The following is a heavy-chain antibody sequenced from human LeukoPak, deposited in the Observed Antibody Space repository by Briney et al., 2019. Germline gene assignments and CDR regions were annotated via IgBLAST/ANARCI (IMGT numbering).Heavy chain of an antibody. D-gene: IGHD2-15*01. J-gene: IGHJ6*02. CDR2: ISISGSYT. Sequence: GGSLRLSCTASGFTFSMFSMNWVRQAPGKGLEWVSSISISGSYTYYAGSVKGRFTISRDNAKNSLSLQMNTPRPEDTAVYYCARDEPASYCSGASCRTYAMDVWGQGTTVTVSS. CDR3: ARDEPASYCSGASCRTYAMDV. V-gene: IGHV3-21*01. CDR1: GFTFSMFS.